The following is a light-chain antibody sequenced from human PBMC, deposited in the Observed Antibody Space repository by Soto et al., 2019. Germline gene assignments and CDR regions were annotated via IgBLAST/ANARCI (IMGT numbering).Light chain of an antibody. J-gene: IGKJ5*01. CDR1: QGIRDD. V-gene: IGKV1-6*01. Sequence: AIQMTQSPSSLSASVGDRVTITCRASQGIRDDLVCYQQKPGKAHKLLIYAASNLQSGVPSRFSGSGSGTDFTLTISSLQPEDVATYYCLQNYNYPYTFGQGTRLEI. CDR3: LQNYNYPYT. CDR2: AAS.